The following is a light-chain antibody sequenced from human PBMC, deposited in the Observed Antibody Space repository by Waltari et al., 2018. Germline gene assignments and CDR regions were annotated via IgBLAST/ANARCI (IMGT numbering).Light chain of an antibody. V-gene: IGLV2-14*03. CDR3: SSYVSSN. CDR1: SSDIDHYKS. J-gene: IGLJ1*01. Sequence: HSALTQPASVSGSPGQSITISCTGISSDIDHYKSVSWYQQHPGKAPKHIIHDVNVRPSRVSNRFSGSKSGNTASLTISGLQADDEADYYCSSYVSSNFGSGTKVTVL. CDR2: DVN.